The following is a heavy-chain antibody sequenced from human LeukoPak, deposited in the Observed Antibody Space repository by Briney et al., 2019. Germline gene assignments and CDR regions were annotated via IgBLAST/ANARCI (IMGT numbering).Heavy chain of an antibody. V-gene: IGHV3-23*01. CDR2: ISGSGGST. CDR3: AKQLGYCSDGSCYFPY. Sequence: GGSLRLSCAASGFTFSSYAMSWVRQAPGKGLEWVSAISGSGGSTYYADSVQGRFTISRDNSKSTLCLQMNSLRAEDTAVYYCAKQLGYCSDGSCYFPYRGQGTLVTVSS. D-gene: IGHD2-15*01. CDR1: GFTFSSYA. J-gene: IGHJ4*02.